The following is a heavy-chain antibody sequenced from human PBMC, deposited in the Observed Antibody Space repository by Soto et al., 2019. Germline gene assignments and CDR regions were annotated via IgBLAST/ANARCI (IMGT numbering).Heavy chain of an antibody. CDR3: ARGLNYFGSGTYNYYYGMDV. CDR1: GGSISSGDYY. D-gene: IGHD3-10*01. V-gene: IGHV4-30-4*01. J-gene: IGHJ6*02. Sequence: NPSETLSLTCTVSGGSISSGDYYWSWIRQPPGRGLEWIGYIFYSGTTSHNPSLRSRVTISVDTSKNQFSLKLTSVTAADAAVYYCARGLNYFGSGTYNYYYGMDVWGQGTTVTVSS. CDR2: IFYSGTT.